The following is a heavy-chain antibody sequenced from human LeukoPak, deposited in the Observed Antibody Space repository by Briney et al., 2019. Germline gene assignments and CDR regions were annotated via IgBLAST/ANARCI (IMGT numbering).Heavy chain of an antibody. J-gene: IGHJ4*02. CDR1: GFTFGSFA. Sequence: GGSLRLSCAASGFTFGSFAMSWVRQAPGKGLEWVSCISGNGGSTYYADSVKGRFTISRDNSKNTLYLQMNSLRAEDTAVYYCAKDRYCSGGSCYSADYWGQGTLVTVSS. V-gene: IGHV3-23*01. D-gene: IGHD2-15*01. CDR3: AKDRYCSGGSCYSADY. CDR2: ISGNGGST.